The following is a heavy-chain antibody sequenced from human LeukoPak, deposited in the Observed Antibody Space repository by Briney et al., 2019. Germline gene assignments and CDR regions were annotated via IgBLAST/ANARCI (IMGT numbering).Heavy chain of an antibody. J-gene: IGHJ6*03. V-gene: IGHV4-38-2*02. CDR2: IYHSGST. CDR3: ARDLTGYYYYMDV. Sequence: PSETLSLTCTISGGSVSDYYWGWIRQPPGKGLEWIGSIYHSGSTYYNPSLKSRVTISVDTSKNQFSLKLSSVTAADTAVYYCARDLTGYYYYMDVWGKGTTVTVSS. D-gene: IGHD1-14*01. CDR1: GGSVSDYY.